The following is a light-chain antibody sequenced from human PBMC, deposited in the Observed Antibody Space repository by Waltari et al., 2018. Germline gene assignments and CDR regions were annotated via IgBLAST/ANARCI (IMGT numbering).Light chain of an antibody. CDR3: QQSYNTPRT. J-gene: IGKJ2*01. V-gene: IGKV1-39*01. CDR2: SAS. Sequence: DIQVTQSPSSLSASVGDRITPTCRTSQSVSSYFNWYQQKPGEAPKPLIYSASTLHRGVPSRFSGSGSGTDYTLTITSLQPEDVATYFCQQSYNTPRTFGLGTKLQIK. CDR1: QSVSSY.